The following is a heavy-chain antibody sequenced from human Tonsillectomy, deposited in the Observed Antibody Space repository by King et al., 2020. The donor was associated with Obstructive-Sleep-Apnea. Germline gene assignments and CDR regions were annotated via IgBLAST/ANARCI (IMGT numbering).Heavy chain of an antibody. Sequence: QLQESGPGLVKPSETLSLTCTVSGGSISSSSYYWGWIRQPPGKGLEWIGSIYYSSSTHYNPSLKIRVTISVDTSKNQFSLQLSSVTAADTAVYYCASQGGVRGVIKGPVDYWGQGTLVTVSS. CDR2: IYYSSST. J-gene: IGHJ4*02. V-gene: IGHV4-39*01. CDR1: GGSISSSSYY. D-gene: IGHD3-10*01. CDR3: ASQGGVRGVIKGPVDY.